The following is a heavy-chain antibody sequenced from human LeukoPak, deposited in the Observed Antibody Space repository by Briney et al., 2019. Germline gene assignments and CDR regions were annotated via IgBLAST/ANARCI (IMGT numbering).Heavy chain of an antibody. D-gene: IGHD6-19*01. CDR2: IKKDGSER. CDR1: GVMVSNYW. V-gene: IGHV3-7*03. Sequence: GGSLRLSCAASGVMVSNYWMSWVRQAPGKGLEWVANIKKDGSERYYVDSVKGRFTISRDNAKNSLYLQMNSLRVEDTAVYYCAKNNGWFHLAQWGQGTLVTVSS. J-gene: IGHJ4*02. CDR3: AKNNGWFHLAQ.